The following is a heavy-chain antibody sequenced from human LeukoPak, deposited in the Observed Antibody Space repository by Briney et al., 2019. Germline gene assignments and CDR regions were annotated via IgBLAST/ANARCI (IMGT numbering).Heavy chain of an antibody. CDR3: ARAVTAPSRSGAFDI. CDR2: IVVGSGNT. CDR1: GFTFTSSA. V-gene: IGHV1-58*02. D-gene: IGHD6-6*01. J-gene: IGHJ3*02. Sequence: ASVKVSFKASGFTFTSSAMQWVRQARGQRLEWIGWIVVGSGNTNYAQKFQERVAITRDMSTSTAYMELSSLRSEDTAVYYCARAVTAPSRSGAFDIWGQGTMVTVSS.